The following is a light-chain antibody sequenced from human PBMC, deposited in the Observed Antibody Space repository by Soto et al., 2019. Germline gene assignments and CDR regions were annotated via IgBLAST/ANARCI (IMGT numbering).Light chain of an antibody. J-gene: IGKJ5*01. Sequence: EIVMTQSPDTLSVSPGERATLSCRASQSVSSNLAWYQQKPGQAPRLLIYGASTRATGIPARFSGSGSGTEFTLTISSLQSEDFAVYYCQQYNNWPSITFGQGTRLEIK. CDR1: QSVSSN. CDR2: GAS. V-gene: IGKV3-15*01. CDR3: QQYNNWPSIT.